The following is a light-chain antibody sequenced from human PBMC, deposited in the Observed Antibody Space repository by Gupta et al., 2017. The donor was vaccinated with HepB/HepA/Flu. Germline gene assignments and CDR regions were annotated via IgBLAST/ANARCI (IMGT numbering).Light chain of an antibody. Sequence: SYVLTQPPSVSVAPGKTARITCGGNNIGSKSVHWYQQKPGQAPVLVIYYDSDRPSGIPERFYGSNSGKTATMTISRVEAGDEADYYCRVWDSSSGVFGGGTKLTVL. CDR3: RVWDSSSGV. V-gene: IGLV3-21*04. J-gene: IGLJ2*01. CDR1: NIGSKS. CDR2: YDS.